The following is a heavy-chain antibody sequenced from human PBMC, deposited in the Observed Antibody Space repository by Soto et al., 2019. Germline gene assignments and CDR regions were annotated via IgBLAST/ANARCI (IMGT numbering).Heavy chain of an antibody. V-gene: IGHV3-23*01. Sequence: EVQLLESGGGLVQPGGSLRLSCAPSGFIFSNYAMSWVRQARGKGLEWVSAISGSGADTYYTESVKGRFTNPRDNFKNTLYLQMNSLRAEDTAVYYCAKDTGRGGGSVFDYWGQGTLVTVSS. CDR2: ISGSGADT. J-gene: IGHJ4*02. CDR3: AKDTGRGGGSVFDY. CDR1: GFIFSNYA. D-gene: IGHD2-15*01.